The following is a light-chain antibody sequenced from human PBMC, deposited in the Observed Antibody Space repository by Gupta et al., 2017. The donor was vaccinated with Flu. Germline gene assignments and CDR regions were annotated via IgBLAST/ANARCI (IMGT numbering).Light chain of an antibody. V-gene: IGLV3-10*01. CDR1: ALQKKY. J-gene: IGLJ3*02. CDR3: YSTDTSGNHRV. Sequence: SYELTQPPSVSVSPGQTARITCSGDALQKKYAYWYQQKSGQAPVLIIYEDRKRPSGIPERFSGSSSETMATLTISGAQVEDEADYYCYSTDTSGNHRVFGGGTNLTVL. CDR2: EDR.